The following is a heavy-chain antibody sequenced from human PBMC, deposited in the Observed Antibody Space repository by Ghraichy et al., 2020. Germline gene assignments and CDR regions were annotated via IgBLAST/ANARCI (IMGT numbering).Heavy chain of an antibody. CDR3: ARVHYYDSSGYYYGQVYDYGMDV. J-gene: IGHJ6*02. D-gene: IGHD3-22*01. V-gene: IGHV3-7*01. CDR2: IKHDGSEK. CDR1: GFTFSSYW. Sequence: GGSLRLSCAASGFTFSSYWMSWVRQAPGKGLEWVGNIKHDGSEKYYVDSVKGRFSISRDNAKNSLYLQMSSLRAEDTAVYFCARVHYYDSSGYYYGQVYDYGMDVWGHGTTVTVSS.